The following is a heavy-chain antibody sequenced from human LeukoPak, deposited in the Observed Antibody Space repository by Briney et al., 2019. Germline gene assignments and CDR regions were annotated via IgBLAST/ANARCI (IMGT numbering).Heavy chain of an antibody. V-gene: IGHV3-23*01. CDR3: AKDAERVAVTGHLDY. D-gene: IGHD6-19*01. Sequence: GGSLRLSCAASGFTFSDHYMDWVRQAPGKGLEWVSAISGSGGSTSYAVSVKARFTISRDNSKNTLFLQMNSLRAEDTAVYYCAKDAERVAVTGHLDYWGQGTLVTVSS. J-gene: IGHJ4*02. CDR2: ISGSGGST. CDR1: GFTFSDHY.